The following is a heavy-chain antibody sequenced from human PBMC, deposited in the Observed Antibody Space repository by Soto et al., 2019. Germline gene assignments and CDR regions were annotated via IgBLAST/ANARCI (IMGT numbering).Heavy chain of an antibody. CDR3: AKDQFSTGWYNDYYYGLDV. J-gene: IGHJ6*02. Sequence: GGSLRLSCAASGFRFSSYGMSWVRQAPGKGLEWVSSITGNGGSTYYADPVKGRITISRDNSRNTLYLQLNSLRAEGTAVYYCAKDQFSTGWYNDYYYGLDVWGQGTTVTVS. CDR2: ITGNGGST. D-gene: IGHD6-19*01. CDR1: GFRFSSYG. V-gene: IGHV3-23*01.